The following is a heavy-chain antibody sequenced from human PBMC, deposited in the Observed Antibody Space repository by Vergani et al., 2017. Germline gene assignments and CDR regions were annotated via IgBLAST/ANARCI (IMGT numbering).Heavy chain of an antibody. D-gene: IGHD2-2*01. J-gene: IGHJ5*02. CDR1: GGTFSSYA. CDR2: IIPIFGTA. V-gene: IGHV1-69*15. CDR3: ARAAGYCSSTSCAYWFDP. Sequence: QVQLVQSGAEVKKPGSSVKVSCKASGGTFSSYAISWVRQAPGQGLEWMGRIIPIFGTANYAQKFQGRVTITADESTSTAYMELSSLRSEDTAVYYCARAAGYCSSTSCAYWFDPWGQGTLVTVSS.